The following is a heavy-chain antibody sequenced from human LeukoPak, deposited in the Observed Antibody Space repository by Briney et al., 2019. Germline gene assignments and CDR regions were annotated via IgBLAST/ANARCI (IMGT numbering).Heavy chain of an antibody. V-gene: IGHV1-18*01. CDR2: ISAYNGNT. Sequence: ASVKVSCKASGYTFTSYGISWVRQAPGQGLEWMGWISAYNGNTNYAQKLQGRVTMTTDTSTSTAYMELRSLRSDDTAVYYCARDGYCSNTSCSNSFDYWGQGTLVTVSS. D-gene: IGHD2-2*01. CDR3: ARDGYCSNTSCSNSFDY. CDR1: GYTFTSYG. J-gene: IGHJ5*01.